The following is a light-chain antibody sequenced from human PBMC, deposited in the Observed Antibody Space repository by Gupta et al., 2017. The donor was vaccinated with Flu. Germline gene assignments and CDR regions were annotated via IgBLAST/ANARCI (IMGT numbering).Light chain of an antibody. CDR3: QQANCFPLA. J-gene: IGKJ2*01. CDR1: QDIINS. CDR2: STS. V-gene: IGKV1-12*01. Sequence: DLQKPQSPSSLSASVGDSVYITCRASQDIINSLAWYQQKPGRAPQLLIYSTSNMQDGVPARFSGSGYGTEFTLTISSLQPEDVATYYCQQANCFPLAFGQGTKVE.